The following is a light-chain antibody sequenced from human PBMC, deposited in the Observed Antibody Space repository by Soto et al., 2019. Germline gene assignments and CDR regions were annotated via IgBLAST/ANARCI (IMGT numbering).Light chain of an antibody. CDR3: QQYHTSPYT. V-gene: IGKV3-20*01. Sequence: EIVLTQSPGTLYLSPGERVTLSCRASQSVTSRHLAWYQQKPGQAPRLLIFAASGRPPTIPSRFSGSGSGKDFTLTISRLEAEEFAVYICQQYHTSPYTCGQGTRLEI. CDR1: QSVTSRH. CDR2: AAS. J-gene: IGKJ2*01.